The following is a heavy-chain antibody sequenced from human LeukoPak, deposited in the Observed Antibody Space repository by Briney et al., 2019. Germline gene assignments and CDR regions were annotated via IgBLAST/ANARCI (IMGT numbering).Heavy chain of an antibody. J-gene: IGHJ4*02. CDR1: GFTFSSYW. CDR3: ARRGAGTGTTDY. Sequence: TGGSLRLSCAASGFTFSSYWMYWVRQAPGKGLVCVSRINSDGSSTSYADSVKGRFIISRDNAKNTLYLQMNGLRAEDTAVYYCARRGAGTGTTDYWGQGALVTVSS. V-gene: IGHV3-74*01. CDR2: INSDGSST. D-gene: IGHD1-1*01.